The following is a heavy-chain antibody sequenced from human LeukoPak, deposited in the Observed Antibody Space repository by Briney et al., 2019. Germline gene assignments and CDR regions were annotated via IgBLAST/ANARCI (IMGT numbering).Heavy chain of an antibody. CDR1: GFTFSSYA. J-gene: IGHJ5*02. CDR3: AKQEYSTPRGWFDP. Sequence: GGSLRLSCAASGFTFSSYAMSWVRQAPGKGLEGVSAISGSGGSTYYADSVKGRFTISRDNSKNTLYLQMNSLRAEDTAVYYCAKQEYSTPRGWFDPWGQGTLVTVSS. D-gene: IGHD6-6*01. V-gene: IGHV3-23*01. CDR2: ISGSGGST.